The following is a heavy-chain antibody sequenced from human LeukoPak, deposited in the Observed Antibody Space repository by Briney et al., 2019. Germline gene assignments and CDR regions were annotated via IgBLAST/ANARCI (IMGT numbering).Heavy chain of an antibody. J-gene: IGHJ6*02. Sequence: PGGSLRLSCAASGITFSTSGMNWVRQAPGKGLEWVSYISSSGSTIYYADSVKGRFTISRDNAKNSLYLQMNSLRAEDTAVYYCARVFLAVGYCSGGSCYARGMDVWGQGTTVTVSS. CDR1: GITFSTSG. V-gene: IGHV3-48*04. CDR3: ARVFLAVGYCSGGSCYARGMDV. CDR2: ISSSGSTI. D-gene: IGHD2-15*01.